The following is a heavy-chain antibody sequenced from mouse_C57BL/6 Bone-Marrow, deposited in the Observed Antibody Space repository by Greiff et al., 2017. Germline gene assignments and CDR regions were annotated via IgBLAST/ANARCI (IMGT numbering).Heavy chain of an antibody. J-gene: IGHJ3*01. CDR3: ARSTTVVATEETWFAY. CDR1: GFTFTSYG. Sequence: QVQLQQSGAELARPGASVKLSCKASGFTFTSYGISWVKQRTGQGLEWIGEIYPRSGNTYYNEKFKGKVTLTADKSSSTAYMELRSLTSEDSAVYFCARSTTVVATEETWFAYWGQGTLVTVSA. D-gene: IGHD1-1*01. V-gene: IGHV1-81*01. CDR2: IYPRSGNT.